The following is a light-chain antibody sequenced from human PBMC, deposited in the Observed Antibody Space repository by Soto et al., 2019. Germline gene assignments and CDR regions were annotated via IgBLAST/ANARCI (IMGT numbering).Light chain of an antibody. CDR3: NSYSSSTSLPYV. V-gene: IGLV2-14*01. CDR2: EVS. Sequence: ALTQPASVSRSPGQSITISCTGTTNDVGGYNYVSWYQQHPGKAPKLLIFEVSSRPSGVSNRFSGSKSGNTASLTISALQAEDEADYFCNSYSSSTSLPYVFGTGTKVTVL. J-gene: IGLJ1*01. CDR1: TNDVGGYNY.